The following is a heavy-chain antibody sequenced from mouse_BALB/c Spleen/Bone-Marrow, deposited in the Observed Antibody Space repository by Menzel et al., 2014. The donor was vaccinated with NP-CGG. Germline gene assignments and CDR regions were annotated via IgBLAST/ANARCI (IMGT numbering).Heavy chain of an antibody. D-gene: IGHD1-2*01. V-gene: IGHV4-1*02. CDR3: ARLGYYGSFAY. CDR1: GFDFSRYW. Sequence: EVKLVESGGGLVQPGGSLKLSCAASGFDFSRYWMSWVRPAPGKGLEWIGEINPDSNTINYTPSLKDKFIISRDNAKNTLYLQMSKVRSEDTALYYCARLGYYGSFAYWGQGTLVTVSA. J-gene: IGHJ3*01. CDR2: INPDSNTI.